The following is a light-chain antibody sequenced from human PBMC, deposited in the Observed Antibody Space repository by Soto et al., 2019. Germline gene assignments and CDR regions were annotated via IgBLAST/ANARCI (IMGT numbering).Light chain of an antibody. V-gene: IGKV3-20*01. CDR2: GAS. Sequence: EIVLTQSPGTLSLSPGERATLSCRASQSVSSSYLGWYQQKPGQAPRLLIYGASSRATGIPDRFSGSGSGTDFTLTISRLDPEDFAVYYCQQYGSPPYTFGQGTKLEIK. CDR3: QQYGSPPYT. CDR1: QSVSSSY. J-gene: IGKJ2*01.